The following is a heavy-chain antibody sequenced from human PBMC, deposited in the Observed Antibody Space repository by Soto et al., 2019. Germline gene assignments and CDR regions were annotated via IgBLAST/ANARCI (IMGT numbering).Heavy chain of an antibody. CDR2: INPNNGDT. CDR1: GYTFTGFY. V-gene: IGHV1-2*02. D-gene: IGHD3-22*01. J-gene: IGHJ4*02. Sequence: ASVKVSCKASGYTFTGFYLHWVRRAPGQGLEWMGWINPNNGDTNYAQRFQGRVIMTRDTSITTAYMEVSRLRSDDTAVYYCAKIRTYYHSSGSLNYWGQGTQVTVSS. CDR3: AKIRTYYHSSGSLNY.